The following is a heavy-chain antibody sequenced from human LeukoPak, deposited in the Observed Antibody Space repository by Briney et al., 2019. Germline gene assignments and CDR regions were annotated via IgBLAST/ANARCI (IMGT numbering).Heavy chain of an antibody. CDR3: AKDMRHYDSSGCDY. CDR1: GFTFDDYA. J-gene: IGHJ4*02. D-gene: IGHD3-22*01. Sequence: PAGGSLRLSCAASGFTFDDYAMHWVRQAPRKGLEWVSGISWNSGSIGYADSVKGRFTISRDNAKNSLYLQMNSLRAEDMALYYCAKDMRHYDSSGCDYWGQGTLVTVSS. V-gene: IGHV3-9*03. CDR2: ISWNSGSI.